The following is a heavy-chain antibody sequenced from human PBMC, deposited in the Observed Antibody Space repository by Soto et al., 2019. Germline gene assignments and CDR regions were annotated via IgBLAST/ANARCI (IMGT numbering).Heavy chain of an antibody. CDR1: GYPFTSYA. CDR3: ARDARILYRYWFDP. CDR2: INAGNGNT. V-gene: IGHV1-3*01. J-gene: IGHJ5*02. Sequence: GASVEVSCKASGYPFTSYAMHLVRQAPGQRLEWMGWINAGNGNTKYSQKFQGRVTITRDTSASTAYMELSSLRSEDTAVYYCARDARILYRYWFDPWGQGTLVTVSS. D-gene: IGHD2-8*01.